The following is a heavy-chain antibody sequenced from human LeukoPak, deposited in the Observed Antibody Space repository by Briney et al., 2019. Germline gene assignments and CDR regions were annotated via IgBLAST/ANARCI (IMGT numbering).Heavy chain of an antibody. J-gene: IGHJ6*03. D-gene: IGHD4-23*01. CDR3: ARDGNGDYYYYMDV. CDR1: GFTFSSYS. Sequence: GGSLRPSCAASGFTFSSYSMNWVRQAPGKGLEWVSSISSSSSYIYYADSVKGRFTISRDNAKNSLYLQMNSLRAEDTAVYYCARDGNGDYYYYMDVWGKGTTVTVSS. CDR2: ISSSSSYI. V-gene: IGHV3-21*01.